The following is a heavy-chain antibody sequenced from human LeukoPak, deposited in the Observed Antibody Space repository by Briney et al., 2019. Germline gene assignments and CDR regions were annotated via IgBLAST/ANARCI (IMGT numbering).Heavy chain of an antibody. J-gene: IGHJ6*03. Sequence: GGSLRLSCAASGFTFSSYWMHWVRQASGKGLVWVSRINGDGSSTSYADSVKGRFTISRDNAKNTLYLQMNSLRADDTAVYYCARGKVATAGDYYYYYMDVWGKGTTVTVSS. V-gene: IGHV3-74*01. CDR1: GFTFSSYW. CDR3: ARGKVATAGDYYYYYMDV. D-gene: IGHD6-13*01. CDR2: INGDGSST.